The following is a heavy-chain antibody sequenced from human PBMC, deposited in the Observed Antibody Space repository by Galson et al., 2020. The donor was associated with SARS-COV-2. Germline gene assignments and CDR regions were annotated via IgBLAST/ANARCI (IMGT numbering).Heavy chain of an antibody. CDR1: GGSISSSSYY. D-gene: IGHD5-12*01. CDR2: IYYSGST. V-gene: IGHV4-39*07. J-gene: IGHJ6*02. Sequence: SETLSLTCTVSGGSISSSSYYWGWIRQPPGKGLEWIGSIYYSGSTYYNPSLKSRVTISVDTSKNQFSLKLSSVTAADTAVYYCARGRIAGTTIDYYCMGVWGQGTTVTVSS. CDR3: ARGRIAGTTIDYYCMGV.